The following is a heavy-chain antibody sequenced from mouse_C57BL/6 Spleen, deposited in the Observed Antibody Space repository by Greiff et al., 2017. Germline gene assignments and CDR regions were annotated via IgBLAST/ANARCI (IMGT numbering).Heavy chain of an antibody. D-gene: IGHD1-1*01. Sequence: QVQLQQPGAELVMPGASVKLSCKASGYTFTSYWMHWVKQRPGQGLEWIGEIDPSDSYTNYNQKFKGKSTLTVDKSSSTAYMQFISLASEDSAVXYCARTITTVVRGLAYWGQGTLVTVSA. J-gene: IGHJ3*01. CDR3: ARTITTVVRGLAY. CDR2: IDPSDSYT. CDR1: GYTFTSYW. V-gene: IGHV1-69*01.